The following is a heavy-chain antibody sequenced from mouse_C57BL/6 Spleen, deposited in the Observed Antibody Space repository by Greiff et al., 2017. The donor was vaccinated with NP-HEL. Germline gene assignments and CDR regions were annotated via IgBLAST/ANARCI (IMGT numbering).Heavy chain of an antibody. D-gene: IGHD2-12*01. Sequence: QVQLQQPGAELVKPGASVKLSCKASGYTFTSYWMHWVKQRPGQGLEWIGMIHPNSGSTNYNEKFKSKATLTVDKSSSTAYMQLSSLTSEDSAVYYCAREGYLLYAMDYWGQGTSVTVSS. V-gene: IGHV1-64*01. CDR1: GYTFTSYW. CDR3: AREGYLLYAMDY. J-gene: IGHJ4*01. CDR2: IHPNSGST.